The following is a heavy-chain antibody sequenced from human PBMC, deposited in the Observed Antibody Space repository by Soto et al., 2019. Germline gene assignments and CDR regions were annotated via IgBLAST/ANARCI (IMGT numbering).Heavy chain of an antibody. J-gene: IGHJ4*02. Sequence: QVQLVESGGGVVQPGRSLRLSCAASGFTFSSYTMHWVRQAPGKGLEWVAVISYDNGVNKYYADSVKGRFTISRDNSKNTLYPQMNSLRAEDTAVYYCARSIAVAGTPEFDYWGQGALVTVSS. D-gene: IGHD6-19*01. CDR3: ARSIAVAGTPEFDY. CDR2: ISYDNGVNK. CDR1: GFTFSSYT. V-gene: IGHV3-30-3*01.